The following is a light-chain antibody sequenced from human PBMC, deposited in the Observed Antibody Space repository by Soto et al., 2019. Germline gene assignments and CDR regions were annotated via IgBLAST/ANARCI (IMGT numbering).Light chain of an antibody. CDR2: DVG. J-gene: IGLJ1*01. Sequence: QSALTQPASVSGSPGESITISCTGTSSDVGGYNSVSWYQHHPGKAPKLILYDVGDRPSGVSYRFSGSKSGTTASLTISGLQAEDEADYYCQSYDRSLSGYVFGTGTKVTVL. CDR3: QSYDRSLSGYV. CDR1: SSDVGGYNS. V-gene: IGLV2-14*03.